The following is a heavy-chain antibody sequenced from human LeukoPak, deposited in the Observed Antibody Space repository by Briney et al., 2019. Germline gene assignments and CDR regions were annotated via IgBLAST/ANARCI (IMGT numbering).Heavy chain of an antibody. V-gene: IGHV3-66*01. CDR3: ARDLGGGLIDY. CDR2: IYSGGST. CDR1: GFTVSSNY. D-gene: IGHD3-16*01. J-gene: IGHJ4*02. Sequence: GGSLRLSCAASGFTVSSNYMSWVRQSPGKGLEWVSVIYSGGSTYYADSVKGRFTISRDNSKNTLYLQMNSLRAEDTAVYYCARDLGGGLIDYWGQGTLVTVSS.